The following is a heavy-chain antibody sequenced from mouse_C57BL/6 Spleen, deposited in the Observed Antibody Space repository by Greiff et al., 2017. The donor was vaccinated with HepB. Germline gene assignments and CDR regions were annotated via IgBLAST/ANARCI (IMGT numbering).Heavy chain of an antibody. CDR1: GYTFTSYW. CDR3: ARTGYGSSPLDY. Sequence: VQLQQPGAELVKPGASVKLSCKASGYTFTSYWMQWVKQRPGQGLEWIGEIDPSDSYTNYNQKFKGKATLTVDTSSSTAYMQLSSLTSEDSAVYYCARTGYGSSPLDYWGQGTTLTVSS. D-gene: IGHD1-1*01. V-gene: IGHV1-50*01. CDR2: IDPSDSYT. J-gene: IGHJ2*01.